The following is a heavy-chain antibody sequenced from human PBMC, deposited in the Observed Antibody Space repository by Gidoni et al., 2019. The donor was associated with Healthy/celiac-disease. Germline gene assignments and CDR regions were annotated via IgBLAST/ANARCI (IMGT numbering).Heavy chain of an antibody. CDR1: VGSFSGYY. D-gene: IGHD3-22*01. CDR2: INHSGST. J-gene: IGHJ6*02. CDR3: ARAIGYYRSALPGMDV. V-gene: IGHV4-34*01. Sequence: QVQLQQWGAGLLKPSETLSLTCAVYVGSFSGYYWSWLRQPPGKGLEWIGEINHSGSTNYNPSLKSRVTISVDTAKNQFSLKLSSVTAADTAVYYCARAIGYYRSALPGMDVWGQGTTVTVSS.